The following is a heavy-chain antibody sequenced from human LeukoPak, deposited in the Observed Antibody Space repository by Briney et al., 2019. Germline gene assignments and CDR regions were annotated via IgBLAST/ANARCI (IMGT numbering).Heavy chain of an antibody. CDR1: GGSFSGYY. CDR2: INHSGST. V-gene: IGHV4-34*01. J-gene: IGHJ3*02. CDR3: ATSSGYYIDAFDI. Sequence: SETLSLTCAVYGGSFSGYYWSWIRQPPGKGLEWIGEINHSGSTNYNPSLKSRVTISVDTSKNQFSLKLSSVTAADTAVYYCATSSGYYIDAFDIWGHGTMVTVSS. D-gene: IGHD3-22*01.